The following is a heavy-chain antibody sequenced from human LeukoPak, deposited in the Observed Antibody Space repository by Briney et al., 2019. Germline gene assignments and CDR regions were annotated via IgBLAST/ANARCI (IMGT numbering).Heavy chain of an antibody. Sequence: ASVKVSCKASGYTFTSYYMHWVRRAPGQGLEWMGIIKPSGGSTSYAQKFQGRVTMTRDTSTSTVYMELSSLRSEDTAMYFCAREQGYYDSSGYYYFDYWGQGTLVTVSS. V-gene: IGHV1-46*01. CDR1: GYTFTSYY. D-gene: IGHD3-22*01. CDR3: AREQGYYDSSGYYYFDY. J-gene: IGHJ4*02. CDR2: IKPSGGST.